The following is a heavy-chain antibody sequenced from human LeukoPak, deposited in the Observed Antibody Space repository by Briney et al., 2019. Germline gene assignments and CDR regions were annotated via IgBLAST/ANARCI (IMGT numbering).Heavy chain of an antibody. CDR2: ISGSGGST. CDR1: GFTFSSYA. J-gene: IGHJ2*01. D-gene: IGHD2-8*01. CDR3: AGPRAVLDWYFDL. V-gene: IGHV3-23*01. Sequence: GGSLRLSCAASGFTFSSYAMSWVRQAPGKGLEWVSAISGSGGSTYYADSVEGRFTISRDNSKNTLYPQMNSLRAEDTAVYYCAGPRAVLDWYFDLWGRGTLVTVSS.